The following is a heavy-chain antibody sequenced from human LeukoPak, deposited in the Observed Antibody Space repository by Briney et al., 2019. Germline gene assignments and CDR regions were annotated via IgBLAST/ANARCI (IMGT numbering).Heavy chain of an antibody. CDR2: IRYDGTNR. V-gene: IGHV3-30*02. CDR3: AKSTIVGATVDAFDI. CDR1: GFTFSSYV. Sequence: GGSLKLSCAASGFTFSSYVMHWVRQAPGKGLGGVAFIRYDGTNRYYADSVKGRFTISRDNSENTLYLQMNSLRAEDTAVYYCAKSTIVGATVDAFDIWRQGTMVTVSS. J-gene: IGHJ3*02. D-gene: IGHD1-26*01.